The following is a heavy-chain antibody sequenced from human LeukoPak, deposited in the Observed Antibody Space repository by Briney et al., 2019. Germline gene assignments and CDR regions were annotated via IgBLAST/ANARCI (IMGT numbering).Heavy chain of an antibody. Sequence: ASVKVSCKASGYTLTSYAMHWVRQAPGQRLEWMGWINAGNGNTKYSQKFQGRVTITRDTSASTAYMELSSLRSEDTAVYYCARDNGDYVSWFDPWGQGTLVTVSS. D-gene: IGHD4-17*01. CDR3: ARDNGDYVSWFDP. CDR1: GYTLTSYA. CDR2: INAGNGNT. V-gene: IGHV1-3*01. J-gene: IGHJ5*02.